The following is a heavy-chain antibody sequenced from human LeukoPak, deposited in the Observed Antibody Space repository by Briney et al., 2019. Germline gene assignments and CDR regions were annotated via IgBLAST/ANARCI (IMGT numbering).Heavy chain of an antibody. V-gene: IGHV3-30*04. Sequence: PGRSLRLSCAASVFTFSSYAMHWVRQAPGKGLEWVAVISYEGSNKYYADSVKGRFTISRDNSKNTLYLQINRLRAEDTAVYYCARDRGGYDEDDYFDYWGQGTLVTVSS. J-gene: IGHJ4*02. CDR2: ISYEGSNK. D-gene: IGHD5-12*01. CDR1: VFTFSSYA. CDR3: ARDRGGYDEDDYFDY.